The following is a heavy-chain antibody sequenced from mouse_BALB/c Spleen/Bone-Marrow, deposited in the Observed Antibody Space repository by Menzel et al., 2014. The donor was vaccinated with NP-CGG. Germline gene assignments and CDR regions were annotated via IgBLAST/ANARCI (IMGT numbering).Heavy chain of an antibody. Sequence: DLVKPGASVKLSCKASGYTFTSYWINWIKQRPGQGLEWIGRIAPGSGSTYYDEMFKGKATLTVDTSSSTAYIQLSSLSSEDSAVYFCARSYYGRAMDYWGQGTSVTGFS. CDR3: ARSYYGRAMDY. D-gene: IGHD1-1*01. CDR2: IAPGSGST. CDR1: GYTFTSYW. J-gene: IGHJ4*01. V-gene: IGHV1S41*01.